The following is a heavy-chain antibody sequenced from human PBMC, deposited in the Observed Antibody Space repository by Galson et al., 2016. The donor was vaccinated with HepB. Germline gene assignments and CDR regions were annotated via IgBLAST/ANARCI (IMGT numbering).Heavy chain of an antibody. V-gene: IGHV6-1*01. CDR2: TFYRSNWQN. CDR1: GDSVSSNSAG. D-gene: IGHD3-10*01. CDR3: ARSYLLGRGFGS. J-gene: IGHJ4*02. Sequence: CAISGDSVSSNSAGCYWIRQSPSRGLECLGRTFYRSNWQNDYAESVRSRITITPDTSKNQFYLQRNSVTPEDTAVYYCARSYLLGRGFGSWGQGTLVTVSS.